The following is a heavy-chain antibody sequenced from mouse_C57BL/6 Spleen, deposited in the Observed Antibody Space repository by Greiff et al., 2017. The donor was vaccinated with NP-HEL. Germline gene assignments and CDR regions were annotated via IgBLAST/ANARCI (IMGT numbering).Heavy chain of an antibody. Sequence: QFQLHHPGAELVNLGASVKLSCKASAYTFTSYWLPWLKQRPGQGLEWFGMIHPISGSPNSNENFKSKATLTVDKSSSTAYMQLSSLTSEDSAVYYCASPFYYSGRRDFDDWGKGTTLTVSS. J-gene: IGHJ2*01. CDR3: ASPFYYSGRRDFDD. CDR1: AYTFTSYW. D-gene: IGHD1-1*01. V-gene: IGHV1-64*01. CDR2: IHPISGSP.